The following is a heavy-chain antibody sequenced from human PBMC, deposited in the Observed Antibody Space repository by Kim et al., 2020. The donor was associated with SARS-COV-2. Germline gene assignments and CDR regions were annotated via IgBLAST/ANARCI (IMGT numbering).Heavy chain of an antibody. V-gene: IGHV1-46*01. D-gene: IGHD1-26*01. CDR3: APEVPRSYHFDY. J-gene: IGHJ4*02. Sequence: ASVKVSCKASGYTFTGYYMHWVRQAPGQGLEWMGLINPSGAGTTYAQKFQGRVTMTRDTSTSTVYMELSSLRSDDTAVYYCAPEVPRSYHFDYWGQGTLVTVSS. CDR2: INPSGAGT. CDR1: GYTFTGYY.